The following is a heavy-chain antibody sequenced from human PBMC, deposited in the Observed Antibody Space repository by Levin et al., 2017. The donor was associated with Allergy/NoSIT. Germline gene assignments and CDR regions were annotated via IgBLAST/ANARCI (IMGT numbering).Heavy chain of an antibody. V-gene: IGHV4-34*01. CDR2: INHSGST. Sequence: GSLRLSCAVYGGSFSGYYWSWIRQPPGKGLEWIGEINHSGSTNYNPSLKSRVTISVDTSKNQFSLKLSSVTAADTAVYYCARGRGKMIVGASPSRAFDIWGQGTMVTVSS. CDR1: GGSFSGYY. CDR3: ARGRGKMIVGASPSRAFDI. D-gene: IGHD1-26*01. J-gene: IGHJ3*02.